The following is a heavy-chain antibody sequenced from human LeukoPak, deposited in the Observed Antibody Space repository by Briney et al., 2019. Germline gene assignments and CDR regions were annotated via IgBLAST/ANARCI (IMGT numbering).Heavy chain of an antibody. CDR2: IHYSGST. V-gene: IGHV4-59*01. D-gene: IGHD3-3*01. J-gene: IGHJ4*02. CDR1: GGSISSYY. CDR3: AREESRDFWSGPVYYFDY. Sequence: SETLSLTCTVSGGSISSYYWSWIRQPPGKGLEWFGYIHYSGSTYYNPSLTSRVTISVDTSKNQFSLRLSSVTAADTAVYYCAREESRDFWSGPVYYFDYWGQGTLVTVSS.